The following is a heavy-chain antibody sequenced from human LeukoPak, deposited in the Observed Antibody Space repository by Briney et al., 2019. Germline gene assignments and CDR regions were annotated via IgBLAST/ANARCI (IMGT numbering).Heavy chain of an antibody. CDR2: ISGSGGTT. D-gene: IGHD1-26*01. V-gene: IGHV3-23*01. CDR1: GFTFSSYA. CDR3: ARWGSGSYSDAFDI. J-gene: IGHJ3*02. Sequence: GGSLRLSCAASGFTFSSYAMSWVRQAPGKGLEWVSAISGSGGTTYYADSVKGRFTTSRDNSKNTLYLEMNSLRAEDTAVYYCARWGSGSYSDAFDIWGQGTMVTVSS.